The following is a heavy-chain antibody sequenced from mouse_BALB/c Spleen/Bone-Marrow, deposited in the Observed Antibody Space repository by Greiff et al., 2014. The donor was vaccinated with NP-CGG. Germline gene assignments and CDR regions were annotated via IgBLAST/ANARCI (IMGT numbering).Heavy chain of an antibody. CDR1: GDSITSGY. J-gene: IGHJ2*01. CDR2: ISYSGST. Sequence: VQLQQSGPNLVKPSQSLSLTCSVTGDSITSGYWNWIRKFPGHKLEYMGYISYSGSTYYYPSLKSRISITRDTSKNQYYLQLNSVTTEDTATFYCARYNGNYFDYWGQGTTLTVSS. D-gene: IGHD2-1*01. CDR3: ARYNGNYFDY. V-gene: IGHV3-8*02.